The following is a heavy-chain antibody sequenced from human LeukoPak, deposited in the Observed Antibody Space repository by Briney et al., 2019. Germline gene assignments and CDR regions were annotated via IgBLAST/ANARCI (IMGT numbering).Heavy chain of an antibody. J-gene: IGHJ4*02. CDR1: GYTFTSYY. CDR2: INPSGGST. Sequence: ASVKVSFKASGYTFTSYYIHWVRQAPGQGLEWMGIINPSGGSTSYAQKFQGRVTMTRDTSTSTVYMELSSLRSEDTAVYYCARQAPTVGYFDYWGQGTLVTVSS. D-gene: IGHD4-23*01. CDR3: ARQAPTVGYFDY. V-gene: IGHV1-46*01.